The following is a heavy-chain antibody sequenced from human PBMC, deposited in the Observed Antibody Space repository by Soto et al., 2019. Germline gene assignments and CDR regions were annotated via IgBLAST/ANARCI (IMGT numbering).Heavy chain of an antibody. Sequence: GASVKVSCKASGYTFTSYGISWVRQAPGQGLEWMGWISAYNGNTNYAQKLQGGVTMTTDTSTSTAYMELRSLRSDDTAVYYCARDLTYYGSGSYSAGYWGQGTLVTVSS. CDR1: GYTFTSYG. CDR3: ARDLTYYGSGSYSAGY. CDR2: ISAYNGNT. D-gene: IGHD3-10*01. V-gene: IGHV1-18*04. J-gene: IGHJ4*02.